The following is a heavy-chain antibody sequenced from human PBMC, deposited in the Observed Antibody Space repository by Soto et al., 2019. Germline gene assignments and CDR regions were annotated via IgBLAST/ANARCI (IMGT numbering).Heavy chain of an antibody. D-gene: IGHD6-13*01. Sequence: GASVKFSCKASGYTFTSYDINWVRRATGQGLEWMGWMNPNSGNTGYAQKFQGRVTMTRNTSISTAYMELSSLRSEDTAVYYCARAGDSSSWYDYYGMDVWGQGTTVTVSS. CDR1: GYTFTSYD. V-gene: IGHV1-8*01. CDR3: ARAGDSSSWYDYYGMDV. J-gene: IGHJ6*02. CDR2: MNPNSGNT.